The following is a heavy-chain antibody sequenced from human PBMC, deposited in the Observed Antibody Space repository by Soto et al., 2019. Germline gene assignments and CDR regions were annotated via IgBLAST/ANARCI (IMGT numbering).Heavy chain of an antibody. V-gene: IGHV3-30*03. Sequence: GGSLRLSCAASGFTFSTYDMHWVRQAPGKGLEWVAVTSLDGTNKYYADSVKGRFTISRDNSKNTLYLQMNSLGAEDTAVYYCARAEEYCTTTDCYTEGVTFNYWGQGTLVTVSS. CDR2: TSLDGTNK. CDR3: ARAEEYCTTTDCYTEGVTFNY. CDR1: GFTFSTYD. D-gene: IGHD2-2*02. J-gene: IGHJ4*02.